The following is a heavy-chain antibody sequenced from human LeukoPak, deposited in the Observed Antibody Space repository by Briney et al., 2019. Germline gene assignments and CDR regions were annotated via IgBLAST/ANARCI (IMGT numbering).Heavy chain of an antibody. Sequence: EASVKVSCKASGYTFTGYYMHWVRQAPGQGLEWMGWINPNSGGTNYAQKFQGRVTMTRDTSISTAYMELSRLRSDDTAVYYCARVHWSVAGTGVGWFDPWGQGTLVTVSS. J-gene: IGHJ5*02. CDR3: ARVHWSVAGTGVGWFDP. CDR2: INPNSGGT. D-gene: IGHD6-19*01. CDR1: GYTFTGYY. V-gene: IGHV1-2*02.